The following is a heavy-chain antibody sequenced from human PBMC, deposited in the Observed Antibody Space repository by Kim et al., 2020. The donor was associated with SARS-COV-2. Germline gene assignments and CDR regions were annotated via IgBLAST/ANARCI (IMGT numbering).Heavy chain of an antibody. Sequence: GGSLRLSCAASGFTFSSYAMSWVRQAPGKGLEWVSVIYSGGSSTYYADSVKGRFTISRDNSKNTLYLQMNSLRAEDTAVYYCAKMVFGSGWGQGTLVTVS. CDR1: GFTFSSYA. CDR2: IYSGGSST. CDR3: AKMVFGSG. V-gene: IGHV3-23*03. D-gene: IGHD3-3*01. J-gene: IGHJ4*02.